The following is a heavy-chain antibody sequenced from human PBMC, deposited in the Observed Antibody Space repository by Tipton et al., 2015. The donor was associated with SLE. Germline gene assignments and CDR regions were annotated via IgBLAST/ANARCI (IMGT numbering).Heavy chain of an antibody. V-gene: IGHV3-11*06. CDR3: ARRGYSFGYVYYGLDV. D-gene: IGHD5-18*01. CDR1: GFTFSDDY. CDR2: IDSSGRYT. J-gene: IGHJ6*02. Sequence: SLRLSCAASGFTFSDDYMTWIRQAPGKGLEWISDIDSSGRYTNYADSVKGRFTISRDNAKNSLYLQMNNLRAEDTALYYCARRGYSFGYVYYGLDVWGQGTTVIVSS.